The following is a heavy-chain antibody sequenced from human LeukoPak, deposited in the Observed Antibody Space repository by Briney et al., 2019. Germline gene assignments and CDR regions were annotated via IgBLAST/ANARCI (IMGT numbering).Heavy chain of an antibody. D-gene: IGHD5-18*01. Sequence: ASVKVSCKASGYTFTSYGISWVRQAPGQGLEWMGWISAYNGNTNYAQKLQGRVTMTTDTSTSTAYMELRSLRSEDTAVYYCARTVDTAMVTNYWGQGTLVTVSS. V-gene: IGHV1-18*01. CDR3: ARTVDTAMVTNY. CDR2: ISAYNGNT. CDR1: GYTFTSYG. J-gene: IGHJ4*02.